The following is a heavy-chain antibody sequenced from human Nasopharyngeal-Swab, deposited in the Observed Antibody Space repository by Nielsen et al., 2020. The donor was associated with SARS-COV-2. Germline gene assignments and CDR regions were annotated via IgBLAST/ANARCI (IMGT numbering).Heavy chain of an antibody. V-gene: IGHV3-48*01. CDR3: ARDTKGSSGWPYYYYYYMDV. D-gene: IGHD6-19*01. Sequence: WIRQPPGKGLEWVSYISSSSSTIYYADSAKGRFTISRDNAKNSLYLQMNSLRAEDTAVYYCARDTKGSSGWPYYYYYYMDVWGKGTTVTVSS. J-gene: IGHJ6*03. CDR2: ISSSSSTI.